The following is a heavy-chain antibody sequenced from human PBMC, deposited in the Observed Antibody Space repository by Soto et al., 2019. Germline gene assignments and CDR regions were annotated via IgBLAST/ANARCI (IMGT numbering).Heavy chain of an antibody. V-gene: IGHV1-18*01. CDR2: INTDSGNP. Sequence: GASLRFSCNASGYTFNTYSVNWVRQAHGQGLEWMGWINTDSGNPSYAQKFQGRVSMTRDTSSGTAYMEMRSLTSDDTAVYYCTRKKCTGDCYLFDYWGQGTLVPVSS. CDR3: TRKKCTGDCYLFDY. CDR1: GYTFNTYS. J-gene: IGHJ4*02. D-gene: IGHD2-21*02.